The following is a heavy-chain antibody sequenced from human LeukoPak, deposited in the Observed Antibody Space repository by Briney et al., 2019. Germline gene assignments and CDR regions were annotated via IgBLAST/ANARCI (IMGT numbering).Heavy chain of an antibody. Sequence: ASVKVSCKASGYTFTAFYMHWVRQAPGQGLEWMGWINPNSGATNYAQKFQGRVTMTGDTSISTAYMELSRLTSDDTAVYYCARDDYSSASRTFDIWGQGTRVTVSS. CDR2: INPNSGAT. CDR3: ARDDYSSASRTFDI. V-gene: IGHV1-2*02. D-gene: IGHD6-19*01. J-gene: IGHJ3*02. CDR1: GYTFTAFY.